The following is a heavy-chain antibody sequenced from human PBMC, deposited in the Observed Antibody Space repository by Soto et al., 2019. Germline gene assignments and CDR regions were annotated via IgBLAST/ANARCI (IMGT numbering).Heavy chain of an antibody. V-gene: IGHV5-10-1*03. CDR3: ARRDYYYDSSGQVAFDI. Sequence: EVQLVQSGAEVKKPGESLRISCKGSGYSFTSYWISWVRQMPGKGLEWMGRIDPSDSYTNYSPSFQGHVTISADKSISTAYLQWSSLKASDTAMYYCARRDYYYDSSGQVAFDIWGQGTMVTVSS. CDR1: GYSFTSYW. J-gene: IGHJ3*02. CDR2: IDPSDSYT. D-gene: IGHD3-22*01.